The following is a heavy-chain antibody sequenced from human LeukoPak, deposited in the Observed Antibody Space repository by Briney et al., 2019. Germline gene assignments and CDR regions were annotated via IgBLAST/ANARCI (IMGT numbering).Heavy chain of an antibody. CDR2: IIPILGIA. CDR3: ARDLIGGCSGGSCYSLWSDY. CDR1: GGTFSSYA. Sequence: SVKVSCKASGGTFSSYAISWVRQAPGQGLEWMGRIIPILGIANYAQKFQGRVTITADKSTSTAYMELSSLRSEDTAVYYCARDLIGGCSGGSCYSLWSDYWGQGALVTVSS. J-gene: IGHJ4*02. V-gene: IGHV1-69*04. D-gene: IGHD2-15*01.